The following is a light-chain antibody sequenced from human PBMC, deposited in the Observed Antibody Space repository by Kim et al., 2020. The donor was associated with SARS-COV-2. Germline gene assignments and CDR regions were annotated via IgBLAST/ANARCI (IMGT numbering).Light chain of an antibody. J-gene: IGKJ5*01. CDR1: QSISTW. CDR2: AAS. Sequence: ASVGDRVTITCRASQSISTWVAWYQQKPGKAPKLLISAASSLQSGVPSRFSGGGSGTDFTLTISNLQPEDIETYYCQEANFFPTTFGQGTRLEIK. CDR3: QEANFFPTT. V-gene: IGKV1-12*01.